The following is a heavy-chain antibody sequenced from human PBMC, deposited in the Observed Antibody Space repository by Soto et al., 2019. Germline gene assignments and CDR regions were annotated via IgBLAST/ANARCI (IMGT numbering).Heavy chain of an antibody. J-gene: IGHJ4*02. Sequence: QVQLVQSGAEVKKPGASVKVSCKASGYTFTGYYMHWVRQAPGQGLEWMGWINPNSGGTNYAQKFQGWGNMTRDTSIRTAYLGVSRMRSSDTAVYYCARVVAATSVFDYWGQGTLVTVSS. V-gene: IGHV1-2*04. D-gene: IGHD2-15*01. CDR3: ARVVAATSVFDY. CDR2: INPNSGGT. CDR1: GYTFTGYY.